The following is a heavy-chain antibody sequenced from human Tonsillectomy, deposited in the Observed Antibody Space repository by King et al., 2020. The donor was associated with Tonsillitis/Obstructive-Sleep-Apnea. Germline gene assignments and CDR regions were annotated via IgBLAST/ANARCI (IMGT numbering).Heavy chain of an antibody. CDR3: ARVERRQRWSTTTGGVDY. CDR2: ISSSSTTI. Sequence: VQLVESGGDLVHPGGSLRLFCAASGFTLSEYNMNWVRQDPGKGWEGISYISSSSTTIYYADSVKGRFTISRDNTENSLYLQMSSLGAEETGVYYCARVERRQRWSTTTGGVDYWGQGTLVTVSS. D-gene: IGHD5/OR15-5a*01. J-gene: IGHJ4*02. CDR1: GFTLSEYN. V-gene: IGHV3-48*04.